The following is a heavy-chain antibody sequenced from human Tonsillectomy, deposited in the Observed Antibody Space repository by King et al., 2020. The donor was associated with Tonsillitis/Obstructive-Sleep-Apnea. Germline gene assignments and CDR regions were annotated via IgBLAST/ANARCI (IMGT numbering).Heavy chain of an antibody. V-gene: IGHV4-34*01. CDR1: GGSFSGYY. CDR2: INHSGST. Sequence: VQLQQWGAGLLKPSETLSLTCAVYGGSFSGYYWSWIRQPPGKGLEWIGEINHSGSTNYNPSLKSRVTISVDTSKNQFSLKLSSVTAADTAVYYCARPYYDFWSGYQNWFDPWGQGTLVTVSS. D-gene: IGHD3-3*01. J-gene: IGHJ5*02. CDR3: ARPYYDFWSGYQNWFDP.